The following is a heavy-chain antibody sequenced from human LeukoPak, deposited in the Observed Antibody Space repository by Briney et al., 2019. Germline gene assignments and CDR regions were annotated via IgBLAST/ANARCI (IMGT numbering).Heavy chain of an antibody. V-gene: IGHV3-74*03. CDR1: ESPFSKFW. D-gene: IGHD2/OR15-2a*01. CDR2: INRDGRTT. J-gene: IGHJ6*02. CDR3: ARGNYYGMDV. Sequence: GGSLRLSCAASESPFSKFWMHWVRQAPGKGLVWVSGINRDGRTTTYADSVKGRFTVSRDNAKNTLYLQMNSLRAEDTAVYYCARGNYYGMDVWGQGTTVTVSS.